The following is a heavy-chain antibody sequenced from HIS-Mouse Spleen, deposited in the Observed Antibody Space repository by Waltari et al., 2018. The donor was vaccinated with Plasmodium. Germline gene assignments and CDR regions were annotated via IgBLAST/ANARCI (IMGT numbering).Heavy chain of an antibody. CDR1: DGSMRRGGSY. CDR2: IYYSGST. D-gene: IGHD6-13*01. V-gene: IGHV4-31*03. CDR3: ARSIAATVTFYFDY. J-gene: IGHJ4*02. Sequence: QVQLQESGPGLVKPSPTLSLTCTFSDGSMRRGGSYWSWIFQPPGKGLEWIGYIYYSGSTYYNPSLKSRVTISVDTSKNQFSLKLSSVTAADTAVYYCARSIAATVTFYFDYWGQGTLVTVSS.